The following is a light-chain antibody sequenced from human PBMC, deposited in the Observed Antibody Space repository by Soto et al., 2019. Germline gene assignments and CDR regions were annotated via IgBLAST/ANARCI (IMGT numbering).Light chain of an antibody. CDR3: SSYTSSNTLAYV. CDR1: SSVVGGYNY. Sequence: QSAMTQPASVSGSPGQSITISCAGTSSVVGGYNYVSWYQQHPGKAPKLIIYEVSNRPSGVSNRFSGSKSGNTASLTISGLQAEHEVDYYCSSYTSSNTLAYVFGTGTKLTVL. J-gene: IGLJ1*01. V-gene: IGLV2-14*01. CDR2: EVS.